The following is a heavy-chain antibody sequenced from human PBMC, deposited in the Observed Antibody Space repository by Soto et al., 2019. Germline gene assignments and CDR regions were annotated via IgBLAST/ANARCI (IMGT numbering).Heavy chain of an antibody. Sequence: SETLSLTCTVSGGSVSSGSYYWSWIRQPPGKGLEWIGYIYYSGSTNYNPSLKSRVTISVDKSNNQFSLTLKYVTAADTAVYYCATLPPRIEVTVLPIPTWGQGTLVTVSS. CDR2: IYYSGST. CDR1: GGSVSSGSYY. V-gene: IGHV4-61*01. J-gene: IGHJ5*02. D-gene: IGHD2-15*01. CDR3: ATLPPRIEVTVLPIPT.